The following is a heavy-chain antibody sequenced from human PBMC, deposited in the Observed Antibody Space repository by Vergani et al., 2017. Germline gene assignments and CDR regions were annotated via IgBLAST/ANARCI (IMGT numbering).Heavy chain of an antibody. V-gene: IGHV1-2*02. CDR1: GYTFTGYY. J-gene: IGHJ4*02. Sequence: QVQLVQSGAEVKKPGASVKVSCKASGYTFTGYYMPWVRQAPGQGLEWMGWINPNSGGTNYAQKFQGRVTMTRDTSISTAYMELSRLRSDDTAVYYCARVGYYYDSSGKSGFDYWGQGTLVTVSS. CDR2: INPNSGGT. D-gene: IGHD3-22*01. CDR3: ARVGYYYDSSGKSGFDY.